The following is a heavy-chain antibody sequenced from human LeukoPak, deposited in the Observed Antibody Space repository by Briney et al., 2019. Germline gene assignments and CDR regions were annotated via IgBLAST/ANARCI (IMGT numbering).Heavy chain of an antibody. Sequence: SETLSLTCAVYGGSFSGYYWSWIRQPPGKGLEWIGEINHSGSTNYNPSLKSRVTISVDTSKNQFSLKLSSVTAADTAVYYCARHCAYYDFWSGYYASEYSWFDPWGQGTLVTVSS. V-gene: IGHV4-34*01. CDR3: ARHCAYYDFWSGYYASEYSWFDP. J-gene: IGHJ5*02. D-gene: IGHD3-3*01. CDR2: INHSGST. CDR1: GGSFSGYY.